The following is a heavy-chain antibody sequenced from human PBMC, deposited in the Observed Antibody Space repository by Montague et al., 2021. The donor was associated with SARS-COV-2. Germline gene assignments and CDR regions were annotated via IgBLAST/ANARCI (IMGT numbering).Heavy chain of an antibody. V-gene: IGHV3-13*01. D-gene: IGHD3-22*01. CDR3: ARGYYDSSGYFNWFDP. CDR1: GFTFSSYD. CDR2: IGTAGDT. J-gene: IGHJ5*02. Sequence: SLRLSCAASGFTFSSYDMHWVRQATGKGLEWVSAIGTAGDTYYPGSVKGRFTISRENAKNSLYLQMNSLRAGDTAAYYCARGYYDSSGYFNWFDPWGQGTLVTVSS.